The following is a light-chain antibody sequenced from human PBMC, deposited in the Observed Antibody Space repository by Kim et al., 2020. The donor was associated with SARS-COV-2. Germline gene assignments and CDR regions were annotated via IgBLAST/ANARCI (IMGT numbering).Light chain of an antibody. CDR2: DVS. J-gene: IGLJ1*01. CDR3: SSYTSSSPIYV. CDR1: SSDVGGYNY. V-gene: IGLV2-14*01. Sequence: QSALTQPASVSGSPGQSITISCTGTSSDVGGYNYVSWYQQHPGKAPKLMMYDVSKRPSGVSNRFSGSKSGNTASLTISGLQAEDEADYYCSSYTSSSPIYVFGTGTKVTVL.